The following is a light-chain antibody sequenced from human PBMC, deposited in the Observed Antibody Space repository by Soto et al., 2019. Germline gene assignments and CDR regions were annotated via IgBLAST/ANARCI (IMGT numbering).Light chain of an antibody. CDR1: QSIDTH. J-gene: IGKJ1*01. CDR3: HQTYSPPDT. V-gene: IGKV1-39*01. CDR2: EAS. Sequence: DIRMTQSPSSLSASVGDRVTITCRASQSIDTHLNWYQQHPGKAPNALIYEASNLQSGVPSRFSGSGSGTDFTRTISGLQPDDSATYYCHQTYSPPDTCGQGTKVEIK.